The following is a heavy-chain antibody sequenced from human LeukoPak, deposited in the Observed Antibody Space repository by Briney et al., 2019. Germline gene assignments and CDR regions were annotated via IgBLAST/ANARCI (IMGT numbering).Heavy chain of an antibody. J-gene: IGHJ3*01. CDR2: INTNTGHP. CDR1: GYNFTNYA. V-gene: IGHV7-4-1*02. D-gene: IGHD1-1*01. CDR3: ATSLGAGSDAFAL. Sequence: GASVKVSCKASGYNFTNYALNWVRQTPGQGLEWMGWINTNTGHPTCGQGFTARFVFSLDTSVSTAFLQISTLKPADTAIYYCATSLGAGSDAFALWGQGTMVTVSS.